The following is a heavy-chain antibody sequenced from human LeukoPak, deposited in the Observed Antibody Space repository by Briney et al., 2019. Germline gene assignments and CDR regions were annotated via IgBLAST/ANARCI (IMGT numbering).Heavy chain of an antibody. CDR3: ARDWSSSTPLYYVDY. J-gene: IGHJ4*02. V-gene: IGHV1-46*01. D-gene: IGHD6-6*01. CDR1: GYTFTSYY. CDR2: INPSGGST. Sequence: ASVKVSFKASGYTFTSYYMHWVRQAPGQGLEWMGIINPSGGSTSYAQKFQVRVTMTRDTATSTVYLELSSQSSEAAAVYDCARDWSSSTPLYYVDYWGQGALVTVSS.